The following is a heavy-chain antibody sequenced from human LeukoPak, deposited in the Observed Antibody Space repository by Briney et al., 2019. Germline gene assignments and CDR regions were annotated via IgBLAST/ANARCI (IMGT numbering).Heavy chain of an antibody. V-gene: IGHV1-46*01. Sequence: ASVKVSCKASGYTFTSYYMHWVRQAPEQGLEWMGIINPSGGSTSYAQKFQGRVTMTRDTSTSTVYMELSSLRSEDTAVYYCARDRQEYQLLSDYYGMDVWGKGTTVTVSS. D-gene: IGHD2-2*01. J-gene: IGHJ6*04. CDR1: GYTFTSYY. CDR2: INPSGGST. CDR3: ARDRQEYQLLSDYYGMDV.